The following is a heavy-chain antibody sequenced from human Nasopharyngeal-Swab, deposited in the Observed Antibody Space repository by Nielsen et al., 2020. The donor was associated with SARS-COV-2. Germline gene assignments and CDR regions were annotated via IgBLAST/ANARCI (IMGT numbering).Heavy chain of an antibody. J-gene: IGHJ6*02. V-gene: IGHV4-39*07. Sequence: SETLSLTCTVSGGSISSSSSYYWGWIRQPPGKGLEWIGSIYYSGSTNYNPSLKSRVTISVDTSKNQFSLKLSSVTAADTAVYYCARALIDSSGWYGYYYYYGMDVWGQGTTVTVSS. D-gene: IGHD6-19*01. CDR2: IYYSGST. CDR1: GGSISSSSSYY. CDR3: ARALIDSSGWYGYYYYYGMDV.